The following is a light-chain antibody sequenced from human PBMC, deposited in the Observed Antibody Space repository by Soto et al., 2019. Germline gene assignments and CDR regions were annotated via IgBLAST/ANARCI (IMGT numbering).Light chain of an antibody. CDR1: QSVTSNY. V-gene: IGKV3-20*01. CDR3: QQYGNSPQT. CDR2: GTS. J-gene: IGKJ1*01. Sequence: EIVLTQSPGTLSLSPGERATLSCWASQSVTSNYLAWYQQKPGQAPRLLIYGTSSRATGIPDRFSGSGSGTDFTLSISRLEPEDFAVYYCQQYGNSPQTFGQGTKGEIK.